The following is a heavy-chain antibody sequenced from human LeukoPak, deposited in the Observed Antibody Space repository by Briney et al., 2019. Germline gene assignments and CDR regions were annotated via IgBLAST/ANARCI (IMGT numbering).Heavy chain of an antibody. CDR2: INPNSGGT. V-gene: IGHV1-2*06. CDR1: GYTFTGYH. D-gene: IGHD2-15*01. J-gene: IGHJ4*02. CDR3: ARYCSGGSCEAFDY. Sequence: ASVKVSCKASGYTFTGYHMHWVRQAPGQGLEWMGRINPNSGGTNYAQKFQGRVTMTRDTSISTAYMELSRLRSDDTAVYYCARYCSGGSCEAFDYWGQGTLVTVSS.